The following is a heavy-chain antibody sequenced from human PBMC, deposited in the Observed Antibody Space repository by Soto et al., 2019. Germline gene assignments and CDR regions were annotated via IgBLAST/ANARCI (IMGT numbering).Heavy chain of an antibody. D-gene: IGHD2-8*01. CDR2: VYFTGST. V-gene: IGHV4-39*01. CDR1: GGSISSSSYY. Sequence: LSLTCTVSGGSISSSSYYWGWIRQPPGKGLEWIGTVYFTGSTYYNPSLKSRVTISVDTSKSQFSLNLSSVTAADTAVYYCARAYTPYYATPNWFDPWGQGTLVTVSS. J-gene: IGHJ5*02. CDR3: ARAYTPYYATPNWFDP.